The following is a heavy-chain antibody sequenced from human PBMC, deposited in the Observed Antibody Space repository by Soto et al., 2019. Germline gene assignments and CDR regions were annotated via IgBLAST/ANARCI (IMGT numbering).Heavy chain of an antibody. CDR3: TTGYKAMGAMGYYYYGLDV. D-gene: IGHD5-18*01. CDR1: GFTFSNAW. J-gene: IGHJ6*02. CDR2: IKSRTDGGTT. Sequence: GGSLRLSCAASGFTFSNAWMNWVRQAPGKGLEWVGRIKSRTDGGTTDYAAPVKGRFTISRGDSKNTLYLQMNSLKTEDTAVYYCTTGYKAMGAMGYYYYGLDVWGQGTTVTV. V-gene: IGHV3-15*07.